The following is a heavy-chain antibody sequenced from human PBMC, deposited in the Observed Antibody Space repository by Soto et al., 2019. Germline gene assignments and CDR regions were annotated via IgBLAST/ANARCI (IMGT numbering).Heavy chain of an antibody. J-gene: IGHJ6*02. CDR2: IYTSGST. Sequence: SETLSLTCTVSGGSISSYYWSWIRQPAGKGLEWIGRIYTSGSTNYNPSLKSRVTMSVDTSKNQFSLKLSSVTAADTAVYYCARDRGVATIIRGNYYYYGMDVWGQGTTVTVSS. D-gene: IGHD5-12*01. CDR1: GGSISSYY. V-gene: IGHV4-4*07. CDR3: ARDRGVATIIRGNYYYYGMDV.